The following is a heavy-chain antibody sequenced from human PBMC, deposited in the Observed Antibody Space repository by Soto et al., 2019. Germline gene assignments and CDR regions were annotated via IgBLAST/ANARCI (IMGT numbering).Heavy chain of an antibody. J-gene: IGHJ6*02. CDR2: ISYDGSNK. V-gene: IGHV3-30*18. CDR3: AKGLSSGYSYGQAYYYGMDV. D-gene: IGHD5-18*01. Sequence: PGGSLRLSCAASGFTFSSYGMHWVRQAPGKGLEWVAVISYDGSNKYYADSVKGRFTISRDNSKNTLYLQMNSLRAEDTAVYYCAKGLSSGYSYGQAYYYGMDVWAQGTKVTVYS. CDR1: GFTFSSYG.